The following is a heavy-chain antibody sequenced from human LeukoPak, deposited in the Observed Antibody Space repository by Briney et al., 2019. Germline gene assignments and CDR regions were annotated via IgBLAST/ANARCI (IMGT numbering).Heavy chain of an antibody. V-gene: IGHV1-18*01. Sequence: ASVKVSCKASGYTFTSYGISWVRQAPGQGLEWMGWISAYNGNTNYAEKLQGRVTMTTDTSTSTAYMELRSLRSDDTAVYYCARRGPYCSGGSCYQFDYWGQGTLVTVSS. CDR1: GYTFTSYG. CDR3: ARRGPYCSGGSCYQFDY. D-gene: IGHD2-15*01. J-gene: IGHJ4*02. CDR2: ISAYNGNT.